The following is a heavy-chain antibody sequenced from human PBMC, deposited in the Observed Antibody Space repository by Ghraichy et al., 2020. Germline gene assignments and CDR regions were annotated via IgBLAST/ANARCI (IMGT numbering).Heavy chain of an antibody. D-gene: IGHD2-15*01. Sequence: SETLSLTCAVYGGSFSGYYWSWIRQPPGKGLEWIGEINHSGSTNYNPSLKSRVTISVDTSKNQFSLKLSSVTAADTAVYYCARGCPRRIVVVVAANPRNAFDIWGQGTMVTVSS. CDR3: ARGCPRRIVVVVAANPRNAFDI. J-gene: IGHJ3*02. CDR1: GGSFSGYY. V-gene: IGHV4-34*01. CDR2: INHSGST.